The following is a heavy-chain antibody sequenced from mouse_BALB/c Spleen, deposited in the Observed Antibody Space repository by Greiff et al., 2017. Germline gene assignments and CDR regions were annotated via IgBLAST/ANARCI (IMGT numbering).Heavy chain of an antibody. CDR3: ASFYDYAWFAY. CDR1: GYSITSDYA. Sequence: EVQLVESGPGLVKPSQSLSLTCTVTGYSITSDYAWNWIRQFPGNKLEWMGYISYSGSTSYNPSLKSRISITRDTSKNQFFLQLNSVTTEDTATYYCASFYDYAWFAYWGQGTLVTVSA. J-gene: IGHJ3*01. D-gene: IGHD2-4*01. CDR2: ISYSGST. V-gene: IGHV3-2*02.